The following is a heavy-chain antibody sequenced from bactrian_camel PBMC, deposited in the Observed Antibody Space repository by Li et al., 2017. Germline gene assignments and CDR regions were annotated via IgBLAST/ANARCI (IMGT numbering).Heavy chain of an antibody. CDR3: VGGPDGGSWYGTGP. Sequence: VQLVESGGGLVQPGGSLRLSCAASGFTFSSYDMSWVRQAPGKGLEWVSTITPTSRATHYSDSVKGRFTISRDNDKNTLYLRLNVLKTEDTAMYYCVGGPDGGSWYGTGPWGQGTQVTVS. D-gene: IGHD6*01. CDR1: GFTFSSYD. CDR2: ITPTSRAT. V-gene: IGHV3S40*01. J-gene: IGHJ6*01.